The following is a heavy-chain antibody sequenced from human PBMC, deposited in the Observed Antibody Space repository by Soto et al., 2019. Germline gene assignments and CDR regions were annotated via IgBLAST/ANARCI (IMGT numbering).Heavy chain of an antibody. CDR2: IYYSGST. D-gene: IGHD4-17*01. Sequence: SETLSLTCTVSGGSVSSGSYYWSWIRQPPGKGLEWIGYIYYSGSTNYNPSLKSRVTISVDTSKNQFSLKLSSVTAADTAVYYCAGGTIMTTVAYYYFDYWGQGTLVTVSS. CDR1: GGSVSSGSYY. J-gene: IGHJ4*02. V-gene: IGHV4-61*01. CDR3: AGGTIMTTVAYYYFDY.